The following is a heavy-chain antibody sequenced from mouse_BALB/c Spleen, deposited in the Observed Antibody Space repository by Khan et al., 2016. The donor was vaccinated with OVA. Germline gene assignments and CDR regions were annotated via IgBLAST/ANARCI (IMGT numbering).Heavy chain of an antibody. CDR2: INPRSDYT. Sequence: QMQLQQSGAELARPGASVKMSCTTSGYTFTSNTMHWVKQRPGQGLEWIGYINPRSDYTIYSQKFKDQATLTADISSSTAYMQLSSLTSDDYAVYCCKSRTTGYAMDYWGQGTSVTVSS. J-gene: IGHJ4*01. CDR3: KSRTTGYAMDY. V-gene: IGHV1-4*01. CDR1: GYTFTSNT. D-gene: IGHD2-14*01.